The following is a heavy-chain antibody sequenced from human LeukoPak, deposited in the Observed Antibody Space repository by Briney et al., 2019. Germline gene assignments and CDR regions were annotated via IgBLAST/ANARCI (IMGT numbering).Heavy chain of an antibody. J-gene: IGHJ4*02. V-gene: IGHV4-39*01. Sequence: PSETLSLTCTVSGGSISSSSYYWGWIRQPPGKGLEWIGSIYYSGSTYYNPSLKSRVTISVDTSKNQFSLKLSSVTAADTAVYHCASPDTYYYDSSGYYHFDYWGQGTLVTVSS. CDR1: GGSISSSSYY. CDR2: IYYSGST. D-gene: IGHD3-22*01. CDR3: ASPDTYYYDSSGYYHFDY.